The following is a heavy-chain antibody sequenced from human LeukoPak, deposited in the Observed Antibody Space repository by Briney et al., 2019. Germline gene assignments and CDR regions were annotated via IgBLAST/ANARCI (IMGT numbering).Heavy chain of an antibody. D-gene: IGHD3-3*01. V-gene: IGHV4-59*01. CDR3: ARDQGYDNNFDY. CDR1: GGAISSYY. J-gene: IGHJ4*02. Sequence: SETLSLTCTVSGGAISSYYWSWIRQPPGKGLEWIGYIYYSGSTNYNPSLKSRVTISVDTSKNQFSLKLSSVTAADTAVYYCARDQGYDNNFDYWGQGTLVTVSS. CDR2: IYYSGST.